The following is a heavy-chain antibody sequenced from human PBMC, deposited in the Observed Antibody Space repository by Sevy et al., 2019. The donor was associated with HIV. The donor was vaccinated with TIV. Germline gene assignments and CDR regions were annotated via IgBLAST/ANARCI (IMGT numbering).Heavy chain of an antibody. CDR3: ARALTMIGYYYGMDV. D-gene: IGHD3-22*01. CDR2: IYYSEST. CDR1: GGSISSGGYY. V-gene: IGHV4-31*03. J-gene: IGHJ6*02. Sequence: SETLSLTCTVSGGSISSGGYYWSWIRQHPGKGLEWIGYIYYSESTYCNPSLKSRVTISVDTSKNQFSLKLSSVTAADTAVYYCARALTMIGYYYGMDVWGQGTTVTVSS.